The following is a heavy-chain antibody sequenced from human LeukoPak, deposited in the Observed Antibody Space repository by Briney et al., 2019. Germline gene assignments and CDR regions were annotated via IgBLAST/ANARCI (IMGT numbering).Heavy chain of an antibody. CDR2: ISSSGTYI. CDR3: ARDPGRSGGSCYSDY. CDR1: GFTFGSFS. Sequence: GGSLRLSCAAPGFTFGSFSMTWVRQAPGKGLEWVSTISSSGTYIYYADSVKGRFTISRDNAKNSLYLQMNSLRAEDTAVYYCARDPGRSGGSCYSDYWGQGTLVTVSS. V-gene: IGHV3-21*01. J-gene: IGHJ4*02. D-gene: IGHD2-15*01.